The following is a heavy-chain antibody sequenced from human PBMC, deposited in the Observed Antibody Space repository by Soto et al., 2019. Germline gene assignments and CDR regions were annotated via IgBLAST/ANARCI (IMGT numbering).Heavy chain of an antibody. CDR1: GGSISTYF. Sequence: PSETLSLTCTVSGGSISTYFWSWIRQPPGKGLEWIGNIYYSGTTNYNPSLKSRVTLAVDASKNQFSLRLSSVTAADTAVYYCARFSPRAALAYCSSTSCYGAFDIWGQGTMVTVSS. CDR3: ARFSPRAALAYCSSTSCYGAFDI. CDR2: IYYSGTT. V-gene: IGHV4-59*12. J-gene: IGHJ3*02. D-gene: IGHD2-2*01.